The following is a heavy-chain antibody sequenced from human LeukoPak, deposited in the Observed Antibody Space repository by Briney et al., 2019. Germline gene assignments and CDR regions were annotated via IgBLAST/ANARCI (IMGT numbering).Heavy chain of an antibody. CDR3: TTFDYAAFLI. Sequence: PGGSLRLSCAVSGFTSSNAWMSWVRQAPGKGLEWVGRIKSKTDGGTRDYAAPVKGRFTISRDDSKSTLYLQMNSLKTEDTAVYYCTTFDYAAFLIWGQGTMVTVSS. V-gene: IGHV3-15*01. J-gene: IGHJ3*02. D-gene: IGHD4/OR15-4a*01. CDR1: GFTSSNAW. CDR2: IKSKTDGGTR.